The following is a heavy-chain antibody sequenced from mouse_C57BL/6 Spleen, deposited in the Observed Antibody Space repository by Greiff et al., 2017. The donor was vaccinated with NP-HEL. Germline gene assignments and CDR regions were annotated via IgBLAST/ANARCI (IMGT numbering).Heavy chain of an antibody. V-gene: IGHV2-2*01. CDR3: ATAYYSNYGFAD. CDR2: IWSGGST. J-gene: IGHJ3*01. CDR1: GFSLTSYG. D-gene: IGHD2-5*01. Sequence: QVHVKQSGPGLVQPSQSLSITCTVSGFSLTSYGVHWVRQSPGKGLEWLGVIWSGGSTDYNAAFISRLSISKDNSKSQVFFKMNSLQADDTAIYYCATAYYSNYGFADWGKGTLVTVSA.